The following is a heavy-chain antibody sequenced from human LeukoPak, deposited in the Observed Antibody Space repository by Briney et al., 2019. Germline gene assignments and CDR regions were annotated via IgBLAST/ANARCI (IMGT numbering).Heavy chain of an antibody. CDR3: ARGGRGVYSNYVGVFDP. J-gene: IGHJ5*02. CDR1: GYTFTGYY. D-gene: IGHD4-11*01. Sequence: ASVKVSCKASGYTFTGYYMHWVRQAPGQGLEWMGWINPNSGGTNYAQKFQGRVTMTRDTSISTAYMELSRLRSEDTAVYYCARGGRGVYSNYVGVFDPWGQGTLVTVSS. CDR2: INPNSGGT. V-gene: IGHV1-2*02.